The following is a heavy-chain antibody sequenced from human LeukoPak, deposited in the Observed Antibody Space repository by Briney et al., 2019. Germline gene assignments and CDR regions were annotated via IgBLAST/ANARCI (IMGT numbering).Heavy chain of an antibody. CDR1: GFTFSSYS. V-gene: IGHV3-21*01. CDR3: ARTDPGGRYSSGYQEAFDI. CDR2: ISSSSSYI. J-gene: IGHJ3*02. D-gene: IGHD3-22*01. Sequence: KTGGSLRLSCAASGFTFSSYSMNWVRQAPGKGLEWVSSISSSSSYIYYADSVKGRFTVSRDNAKNSLYLQMNSLRAEDTAVYYCARTDPGGRYSSGYQEAFDIWGQGTMVTVSS.